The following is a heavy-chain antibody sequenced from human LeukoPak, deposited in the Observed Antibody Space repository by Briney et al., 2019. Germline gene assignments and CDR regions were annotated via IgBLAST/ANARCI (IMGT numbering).Heavy chain of an antibody. CDR2: MYYSGNT. J-gene: IGHJ6*02. Sequence: PSETLSLTCTVSGGSISNRNYYWGWIRQPPGKGLEWIGSMYYSGNTNYNPSLKSRITISVDTSKNQFSLKLNSVTAADTAVYYCARDGGYGDLGGMDVWGQGTTVTVSS. CDR3: ARDGGYGDLGGMDV. V-gene: IGHV4-39*07. D-gene: IGHD4-17*01. CDR1: GGSISNRNYY.